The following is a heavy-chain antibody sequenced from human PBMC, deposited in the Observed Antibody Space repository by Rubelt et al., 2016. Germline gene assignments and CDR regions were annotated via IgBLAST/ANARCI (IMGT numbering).Heavy chain of an antibody. CDR2: IYYSGST. Sequence: QVQLQESGPGLVKPSGTLSLTCAVSGGSISSSSYYWGWIRQPPGKGLGWIGSIYYSGSTYYNPSLKSRVTISVDTSKNQFSLKLSSVTAADTAVYYCARLPIHYYYGSGSYLDYWGQGTLVTVSS. CDR1: GGSISSSSYY. CDR3: ARLPIHYYYGSGSYLDY. V-gene: IGHV4-39*01. J-gene: IGHJ4*02. D-gene: IGHD3-10*01.